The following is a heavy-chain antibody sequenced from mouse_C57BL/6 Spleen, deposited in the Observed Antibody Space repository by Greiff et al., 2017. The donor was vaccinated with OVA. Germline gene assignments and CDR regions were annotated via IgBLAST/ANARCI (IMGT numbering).Heavy chain of an antibody. CDR3: ARGVRWYFDV. CDR2: IYPGDGDT. Sequence: QVQLQQSGPELVKPGASVKISCKASGYAFSSSWMNWVKQRPGKGLEWIGRIYPGDGDTNYNGKFKGKATLTADKSSSTAYMQLSSLTSEDSAVYFCARGVRWYFDVWGTGTTVTVSS. CDR1: GYAFSSSW. J-gene: IGHJ1*03. V-gene: IGHV1-82*01.